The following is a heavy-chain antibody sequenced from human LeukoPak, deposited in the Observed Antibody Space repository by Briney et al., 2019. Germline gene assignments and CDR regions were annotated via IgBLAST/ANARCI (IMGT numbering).Heavy chain of an antibody. V-gene: IGHV4-39*07. CDR3: AREFDSSGYYPD. CDR1: GGSISSSSYY. CDR2: IYYSGST. D-gene: IGHD3-22*01. J-gene: IGHJ4*02. Sequence: SETLSLTCTVSGGSISSSSYYWGWIRQPPGKGLEWIGSIYYSGSTYYNPSLKSRVTISVDTSKNQFSLKLSSVTAADTAVYYCAREFDSSGYYPDWGQGTLVTVSS.